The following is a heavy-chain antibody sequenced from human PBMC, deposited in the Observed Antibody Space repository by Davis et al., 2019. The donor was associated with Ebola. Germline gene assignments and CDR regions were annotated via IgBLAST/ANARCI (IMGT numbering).Heavy chain of an antibody. CDR2: ISSSGSTI. CDR3: AREVSGWYGIGYYYYYGMDV. J-gene: IGHJ6*02. V-gene: IGHV3-48*03. D-gene: IGHD6-19*01. Sequence: GESLKISCAASGFTFSSYEMNWVRQAPGKGLEWVSYISSSGSTIYYADSVKGRFTISRDNAKNSLYLQMNSLRAEDTAVYYCAREVSGWYGIGYYYYYGMDVRGQGTTVTVSS. CDR1: GFTFSSYE.